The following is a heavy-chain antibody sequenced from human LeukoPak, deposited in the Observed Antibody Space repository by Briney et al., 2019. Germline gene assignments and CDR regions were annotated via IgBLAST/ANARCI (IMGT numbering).Heavy chain of an antibody. V-gene: IGHV3-23*01. Sequence: PGGSLRLSCVASGFTFSSYAMNWVRQAPGKGLEWVSSISGSGDSTYYADSVKGRFTISRDNSKNTLFLQMNSLRAEDTAVYYCAKDRWMHYYEGSGSLFGYWGQGTLVTVSS. D-gene: IGHD3-22*01. J-gene: IGHJ4*02. CDR3: AKDRWMHYYEGSGSLFGY. CDR2: ISGSGDST. CDR1: GFTFSSYA.